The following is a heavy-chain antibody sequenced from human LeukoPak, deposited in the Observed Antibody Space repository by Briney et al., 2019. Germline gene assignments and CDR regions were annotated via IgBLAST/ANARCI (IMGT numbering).Heavy chain of an antibody. J-gene: IGHJ4*02. V-gene: IGHV3-11*01. Sequence: GGSLRLSCAASGFTFSDYYMSWIRQAPGKGLEWVSYISSSGSTIYYADSVKGRFTISRDNAKSSLYLQMNSLRAEDTAVYYCARTKPIYYDSSGYSDYWGQGTLVTVSS. CDR2: ISSSGSTI. CDR3: ARTKPIYYDSSGYSDY. D-gene: IGHD3-22*01. CDR1: GFTFSDYY.